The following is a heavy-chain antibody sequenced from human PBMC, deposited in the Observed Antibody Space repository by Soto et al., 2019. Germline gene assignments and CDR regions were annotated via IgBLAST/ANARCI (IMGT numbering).Heavy chain of an antibody. V-gene: IGHV3-73*02. CDR3: ARHALQYCGGDCYLLPYFDL. CDR2: IRSKANNYAT. D-gene: IGHD2-21*02. Sequence: EVQLVESGGGLVQPGGSLKLSCAASGFTFSGSAMHWVRQASGKGLEWVGRIRSKANNYATVYAASVKGRFTISRDESQNTAQLQMNSLNTEDTAVYYCARHALQYCGGDCYLLPYFDLWGRGNLVTVSS. J-gene: IGHJ2*01. CDR1: GFTFSGSA.